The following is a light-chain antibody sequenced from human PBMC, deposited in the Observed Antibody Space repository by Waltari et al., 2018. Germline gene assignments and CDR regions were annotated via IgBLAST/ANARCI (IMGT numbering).Light chain of an antibody. J-gene: IGKJ1*01. Sequence: DIQMTQSPSALSASIGDRVDITCRASQSITVFLNWYQQRSGKAPRLLIYASSILQGGVPSRFSASGSGTDFTLTIRSLQAEDYGTYFCQQTYSAPWTFGPGTQV. CDR1: QSITVF. V-gene: IGKV1-39*01. CDR2: ASS. CDR3: QQTYSAPWT.